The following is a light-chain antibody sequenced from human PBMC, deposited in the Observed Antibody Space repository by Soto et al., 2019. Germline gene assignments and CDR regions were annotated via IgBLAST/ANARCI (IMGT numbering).Light chain of an antibody. J-gene: IGKJ1*01. V-gene: IGKV3D-20*01. CDR1: QTLLRGY. Sequence: EVTLTQSPATVSLSPGETATLSCGASQTLLRGYLAWYQQRPGLAPRLIIYDVSRRDTGIPDRFSGSGSGTEFTLSINRVEPEDFAVYYCQNYDRSWTFGQGTKVEIK. CDR2: DVS. CDR3: QNYDRSWT.